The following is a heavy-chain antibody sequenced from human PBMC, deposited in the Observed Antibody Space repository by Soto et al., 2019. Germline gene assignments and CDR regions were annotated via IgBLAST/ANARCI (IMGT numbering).Heavy chain of an antibody. J-gene: IGHJ4*02. D-gene: IGHD3-10*01. V-gene: IGHV4-59*01. CDR3: ASRPYYYGSGSYYNDY. CDR1: GGSSGGYD. Sequence: PSETLSVTCSVAGGSSGGYDWSWIRQQPGKGLEWIGYIYYSGSTNYNPSLKSRVTISVDTSKNQFSLKLSSVTAADTAVYYCASRPYYYGSGSYYNDYWGQGTLVTVSS. CDR2: IYYSGST.